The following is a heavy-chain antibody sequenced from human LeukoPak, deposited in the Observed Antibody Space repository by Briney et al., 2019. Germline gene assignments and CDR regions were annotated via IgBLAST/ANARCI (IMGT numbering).Heavy chain of an antibody. V-gene: IGHV4-61*02. J-gene: IGHJ4*02. CDR3: ARDSNCSGGSCRFDY. Sequence: SQTLSLTCTVSGGSISSGSYYWSWIRQPDGKGLEWIGRIYTSGSTNYNPSLKSRVTISVDTSKNQFSLKLSSVTAADTAVYYCARDSNCSGGSCRFDYWGQGTLVTVSS. CDR1: GGSISSGSYY. CDR2: IYTSGST. D-gene: IGHD2-15*01.